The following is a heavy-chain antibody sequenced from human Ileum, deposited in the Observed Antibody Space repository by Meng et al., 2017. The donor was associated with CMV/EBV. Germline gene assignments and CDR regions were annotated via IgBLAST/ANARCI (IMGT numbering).Heavy chain of an antibody. CDR3: AGDQRRIEARPDLGGDLNY. Sequence: GESLKISCAGSGSTFSSHNMNWVRQAPGKGLEWISFISGSSSYIYYADSVKGRFTISRDNAKNSLSLQMSSLRAEDSAVYYCAGDQRRIEARPDLGGDLNYWGQG. J-gene: IGHJ4*02. CDR1: GSTFSSHN. CDR2: ISGSSSYI. D-gene: IGHD6-6*01. V-gene: IGHV3-21*01.